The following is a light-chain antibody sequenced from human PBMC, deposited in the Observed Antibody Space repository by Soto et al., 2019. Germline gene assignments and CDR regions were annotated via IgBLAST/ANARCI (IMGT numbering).Light chain of an antibody. J-gene: IGKJ2*02. V-gene: IGKV3D-20*02. Sequence: EIVLTQSPGTLSLSPGERATLSCRASQSVSSSYLAWYQQKPGQAPRLLIYGASSRATGIPDRFSGSGSGTDFTLTISRLEPEDFAVYYCQQRAKWPSTFGPGTKVEMK. CDR3: QQRAKWPST. CDR1: QSVSSSY. CDR2: GAS.